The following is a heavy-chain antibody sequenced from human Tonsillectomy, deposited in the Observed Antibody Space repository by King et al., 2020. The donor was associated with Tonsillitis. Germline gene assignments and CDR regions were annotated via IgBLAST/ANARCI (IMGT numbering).Heavy chain of an antibody. CDR2: FDPEDGET. CDR3: ATPKGYDFWSGYHPFDY. Sequence: QLVQSGAEVKKPGASVKVSCKVSGYTLTELSMHWVRQAPGKGLEWMGGFDPEDGETIYAQKFQGRVTMTEDTSTDTAYMELSSLRSEYTAVYYCATPKGYDFWSGYHPFDYWGQGTLVTVSS. V-gene: IGHV1-24*01. J-gene: IGHJ4*02. CDR1: GYTLTELS. D-gene: IGHD3-3*01.